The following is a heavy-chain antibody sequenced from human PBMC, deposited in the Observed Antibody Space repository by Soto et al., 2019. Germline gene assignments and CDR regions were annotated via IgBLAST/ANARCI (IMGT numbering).Heavy chain of an antibody. V-gene: IGHV4-34*01. CDR3: ARDPRYGGNSIGWFDP. J-gene: IGHJ5*02. Sequence: SETLSLTCAVYGGSFSGYYWSWIRQPPGKGLEWIGEINHSGSTNYNPSLKSRVTISVDTSKNQFSLKLSSVTAADTAVYYCARDPRYGGNSIGWFDPWGQGTLVTVSS. D-gene: IGHD4-17*01. CDR2: INHSGST. CDR1: GGSFSGYY.